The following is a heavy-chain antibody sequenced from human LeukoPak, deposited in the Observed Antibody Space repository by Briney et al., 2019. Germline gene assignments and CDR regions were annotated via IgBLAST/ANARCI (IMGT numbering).Heavy chain of an antibody. CDR2: IWYDGSNK. Sequence: GGSLRLSCAASGFTFSGYDMHWVRQAPGKGLEWVAVIWYDGSNKYYADSVKGRFTISRDNSKNTLYLQMNSLRVEDTAVYYCARGDPTVTTKQNFDYWGQGTLVTVSS. CDR3: ARGDPTVTTKQNFDY. CDR1: GFTFSGYD. D-gene: IGHD4-17*01. V-gene: IGHV3-33*08. J-gene: IGHJ4*02.